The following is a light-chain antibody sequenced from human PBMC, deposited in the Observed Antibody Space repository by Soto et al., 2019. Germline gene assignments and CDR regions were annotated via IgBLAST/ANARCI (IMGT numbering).Light chain of an antibody. CDR2: SAS. J-gene: IGKJ4*01. CDR1: QGIGVY. V-gene: IGKV1-27*01. CDR3: QKYNSAPLT. Sequence: DIQMTQSPSSVSASLGDRVTITCRASQGIGVYLAWFQQKPGNVPKLLIYSASTLQSGVPSRFSGSGSGTDFTLTISSLQPEDVATYYCQKYNSAPLTFGGGTKVEIK.